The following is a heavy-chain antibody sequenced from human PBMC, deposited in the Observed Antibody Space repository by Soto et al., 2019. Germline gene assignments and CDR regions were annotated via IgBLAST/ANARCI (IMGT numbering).Heavy chain of an antibody. D-gene: IGHD3-22*01. CDR2: ISSSSSTI. J-gene: IGHJ4*02. V-gene: IGHV3-48*01. CDR1: GFTFSSYS. Sequence: EVQLVESGGGLVQPGGSLRLSCAASGFTFSSYSMNWVRQAPGKGLEWVSYISSSSSTIYYADSVKGRFTISRDKAKNSLEPAMNSLRGRDTAVYFWGRVRGSGYYFDYWGQGTLVTVSS. CDR3: GRVRGSGYYFDY.